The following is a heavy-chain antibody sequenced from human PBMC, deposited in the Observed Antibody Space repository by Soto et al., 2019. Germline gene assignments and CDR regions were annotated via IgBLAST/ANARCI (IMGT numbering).Heavy chain of an antibody. D-gene: IGHD2-15*01. CDR3: TTAGYCSGGSCYSDDAFDI. J-gene: IGHJ3*02. Sequence: EVQLVESGGGLVKPGGSLRLSCAASGFTFSNAWMSWVRQAPGKGLEWVGRIKSKTDGGTTDYAAPVKGRFTISRDDSKNTLYLPMNSLKNEDTAVYYCTTAGYCSGGSCYSDDAFDIWGQGTMVTVSS. V-gene: IGHV3-15*01. CDR2: IKSKTDGGTT. CDR1: GFTFSNAW.